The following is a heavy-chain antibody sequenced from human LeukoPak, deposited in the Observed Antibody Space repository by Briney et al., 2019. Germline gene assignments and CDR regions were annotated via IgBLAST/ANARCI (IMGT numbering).Heavy chain of an antibody. V-gene: IGHV1-2*02. Sequence: ASVKVSCKASGYTFTAYYMSWVRQGPGQGLEWTGWINPNSGDTKYAEKFQGRVTMTRDTSISTAYMELSRLKSDDTAVYYCARDRFYFGSGSSQDSWGQGTLVTVSS. CDR2: INPNSGDT. CDR1: GYTFTAYY. D-gene: IGHD3-10*01. J-gene: IGHJ4*02. CDR3: ARDRFYFGSGSSQDS.